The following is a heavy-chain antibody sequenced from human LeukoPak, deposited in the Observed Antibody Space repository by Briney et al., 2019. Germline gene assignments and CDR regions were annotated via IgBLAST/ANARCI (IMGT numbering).Heavy chain of an antibody. CDR2: INPSGGST. V-gene: IGHV1-46*03. J-gene: IGHJ3*02. D-gene: IGHD3-22*01. CDR3: ARDPRYYYDSSGDPINAFDI. CDR1: GYTFTSYY. Sequence: SVKVSCKASGYTFTSYYMHWVRQASGQGLEWMGIINPSGGSTSYAQKFQGRVTVTRDTSTSTVYMELSSLRSEDTAVYYCARDPRYYYDSSGDPINAFDIWGQGTMVTVSS.